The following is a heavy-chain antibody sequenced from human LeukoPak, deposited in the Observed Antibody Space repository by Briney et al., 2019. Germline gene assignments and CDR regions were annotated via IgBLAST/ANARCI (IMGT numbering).Heavy chain of an antibody. D-gene: IGHD5-24*01. CDR2: INSDGGST. CDR3: ARRIQGMAPYYFDY. J-gene: IGHJ4*02. Sequence: GGSLRLSCTAPGFTFSSYWMHWVRQAPGKGLVWVSRINSDGGSTSYADSVKGRFTISRDNAKNTLYLQMNSLRAEDTAVYYCARRIQGMAPYYFDYWGQGTLVTVSP. V-gene: IGHV3-74*01. CDR1: GFTFSSYW.